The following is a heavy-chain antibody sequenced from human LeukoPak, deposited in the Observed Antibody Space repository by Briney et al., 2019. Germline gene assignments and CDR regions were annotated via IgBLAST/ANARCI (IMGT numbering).Heavy chain of an antibody. CDR1: GCSISSSSYY. CDR2: IYYSGST. V-gene: IGHV4-39*01. J-gene: IGHJ1*01. CDR3: ARAYDVLTGYSI. D-gene: IGHD3-9*01. Sequence: SETLSLTCTVSGCSISSSSYYWGWIRQPPGKGLEWIGSIYYSGSTYYNPSLKSPITISVDTAKHQISLKVSSVTAADTAVYYCARAYDVLTGYSIWGEGAL.